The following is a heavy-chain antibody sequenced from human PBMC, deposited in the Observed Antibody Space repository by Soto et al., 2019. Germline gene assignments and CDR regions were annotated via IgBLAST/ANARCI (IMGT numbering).Heavy chain of an antibody. CDR1: GFTFSSYA. Sequence: PGGSLRLSCAASGFTFSSYAMSWVRQAPGKGLEWVSAISGSGGSTYYADSVKGRFTISRDNSKNTLYLQMNSLRAEDTAVYYCAKDLSGRLVIIRRVPLDYWGQGTLVTVSS. V-gene: IGHV3-23*01. CDR3: AKDLSGRLVIIRRVPLDY. D-gene: IGHD3-9*01. J-gene: IGHJ4*02. CDR2: ISGSGGST.